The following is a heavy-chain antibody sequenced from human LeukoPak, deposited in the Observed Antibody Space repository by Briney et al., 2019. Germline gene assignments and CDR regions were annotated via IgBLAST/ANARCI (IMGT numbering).Heavy chain of an antibody. CDR3: TRTSCGGDCLNFDY. CDR1: GFTFGDYA. Sequence: GGSLRLSCTASGFTFGDYAMSWVRQAPGKGLAWVGFIRSKAYGGTTEYAASVKGRFTISRDDSNSIAYLQMNSLKTEDTAVYYCTRTSCGGDCLNFDYWGQGTLVTVSS. V-gene: IGHV3-49*04. D-gene: IGHD2-21*02. J-gene: IGHJ4*02. CDR2: IRSKAYGGTT.